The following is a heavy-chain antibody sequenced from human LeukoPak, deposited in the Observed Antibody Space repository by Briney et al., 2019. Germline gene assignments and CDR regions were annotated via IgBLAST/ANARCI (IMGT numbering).Heavy chain of an antibody. V-gene: IGHV4-59*12. CDR3: ARRPRKGYCSSTSCQIREYYFDY. CDR2: IYYSGST. Sequence: SETLSLTCTVSGGSISSYYWSWIRQPPGKGLEWIGYIYYSGSTNYNPSLKSRVTISVDTSKNQFSLKLSSVTAADTAVYYCARRPRKGYCSSTSCQIREYYFDYWGQGTLVTVSS. J-gene: IGHJ4*02. D-gene: IGHD2-2*01. CDR1: GGSISSYY.